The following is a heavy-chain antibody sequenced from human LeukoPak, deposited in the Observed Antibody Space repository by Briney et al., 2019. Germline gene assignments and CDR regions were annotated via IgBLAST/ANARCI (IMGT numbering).Heavy chain of an antibody. Sequence: GGSLRLSCAASGFTFSSYSMNWVRQAPGKGLEWVSYISSSSTIYYADSVKGRFTISRDNAKNSLYLQMNSLRAEDTAVYYCARGAYYYDSSGYEGDYWGQGTLVTVSS. CDR1: GFTFSSYS. CDR2: ISSSSTI. V-gene: IGHV3-48*04. CDR3: ARGAYYYDSSGYEGDY. J-gene: IGHJ4*02. D-gene: IGHD3-22*01.